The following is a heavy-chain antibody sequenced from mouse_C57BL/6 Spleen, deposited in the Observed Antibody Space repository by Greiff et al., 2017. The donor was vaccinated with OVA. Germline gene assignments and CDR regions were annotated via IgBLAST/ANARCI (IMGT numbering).Heavy chain of an antibody. CDR3: ARHTDYGSSYGWYFDV. Sequence: EVMLVESGGGLVKPGGSLKLSCAASGFTFSSYTMSWVRQTPEKRLEWVATISGGGGNTYYPDSVKGRFTISRDNAKNTLYLQMSSLRSEDTALYYCARHTDYGSSYGWYFDVWGTGTTVTVSS. J-gene: IGHJ1*03. D-gene: IGHD1-1*01. CDR1: GFTFSSYT. CDR2: ISGGGGNT. V-gene: IGHV5-9*01.